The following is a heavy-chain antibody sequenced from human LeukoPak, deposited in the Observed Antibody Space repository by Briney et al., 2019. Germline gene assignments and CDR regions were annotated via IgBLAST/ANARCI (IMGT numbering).Heavy chain of an antibody. Sequence: ASVKVSCKASGYTFTSYGISWVRHAPGQGLEWMGWISAYNGNTNYAQKLQGRVTMTTDTSTSTAYMELRSLRSDDTAVYYCAGDRYYYDSSGYYYVAGYWGQGTLVTVSS. V-gene: IGHV1-18*01. CDR3: AGDRYYYDSSGYYYVAGY. CDR2: ISAYNGNT. D-gene: IGHD3-22*01. J-gene: IGHJ4*02. CDR1: GYTFTSYG.